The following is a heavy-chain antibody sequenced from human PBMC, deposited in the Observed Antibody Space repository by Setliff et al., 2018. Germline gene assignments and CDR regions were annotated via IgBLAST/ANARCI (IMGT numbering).Heavy chain of an antibody. CDR2: INHSGGI. Sequence: SETLSLTCTVSGGSMSTYYWSWIRQPPGKGLEWIGGINHSGGINYNPSLKSRVTISLDTSKNHLSLNLTSVTAADTAVYYCAKDVWGAGTGWFDPWGLGILVTVSS. CDR1: GGSMSTYY. V-gene: IGHV4-59*12. J-gene: IGHJ5*02. CDR3: AKDVWGAGTGWFDP. D-gene: IGHD1-1*01.